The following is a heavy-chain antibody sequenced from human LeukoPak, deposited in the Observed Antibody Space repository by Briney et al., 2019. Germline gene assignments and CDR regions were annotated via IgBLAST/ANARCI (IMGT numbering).Heavy chain of an antibody. CDR1: GFTFSSYS. CDR3: AREMATIDDY. Sequence: GGSLRLSCAASGFTFSSYSMNWVRQAPGKGLEWVSSISSSSSHIDYADSVKGRFTISRDNAKNSLYLQMNSLSAEDTAVHYCAREMATIDDYCGQGTLVTVSS. V-gene: IGHV3-21*01. J-gene: IGHJ4*02. D-gene: IGHD5-24*01. CDR2: ISSSSSHI.